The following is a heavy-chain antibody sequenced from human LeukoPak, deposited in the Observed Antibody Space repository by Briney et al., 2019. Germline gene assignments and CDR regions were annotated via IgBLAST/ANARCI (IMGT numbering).Heavy chain of an antibody. J-gene: IGHJ6*02. CDR2: IIPILGIA. V-gene: IGHV1-69*04. CDR3: AREKSSAPQDV. D-gene: IGHD6-6*01. Sequence: GASVKVSCKASGGTFSSYAISWVRQAPGQGLEWMGRIIPILGIANYAQKFQGRVTITADKSTSTAYMELSSLRSEDTAVYYCAREKSSAPQDVWGQGTTVTVSS. CDR1: GGTFSSYA.